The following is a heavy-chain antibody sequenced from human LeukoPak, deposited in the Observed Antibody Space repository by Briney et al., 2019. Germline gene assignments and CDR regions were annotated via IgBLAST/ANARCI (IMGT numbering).Heavy chain of an antibody. D-gene: IGHD3-22*01. J-gene: IGHJ3*02. Sequence: PGGSLRLSCAASGFTFSSYAMSWVRQAPEKGLEWVSAISGSGGSTYYADSVKGRFAISRDNSKNTLYLQMGSLRVEDTAVYYCAKRAYYYDSSGYYSGAFDIWGQGTMVIVSS. CDR2: ISGSGGST. CDR1: GFTFSSYA. V-gene: IGHV3-23*01. CDR3: AKRAYYYDSSGYYSGAFDI.